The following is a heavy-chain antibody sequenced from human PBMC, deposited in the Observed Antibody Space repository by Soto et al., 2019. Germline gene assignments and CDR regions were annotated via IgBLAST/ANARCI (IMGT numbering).Heavy chain of an antibody. V-gene: IGHV5-10-1*01. CDR2: IDPSDSYT. Sequence: GESLKISCKGSGYSFTIYWISWVRQMPGKGLEWMGRIDPSDSYTNYSPSFQGHVTISADKSISTAYLQWSSLKASDTAMYYCARQXSDTAVGQNYYYYGMDVWGQGTTVTVSS. CDR3: ARQXSDTAVGQNYYYYGMDV. D-gene: IGHD5-18*01. CDR1: GYSFTIYW. J-gene: IGHJ6*02.